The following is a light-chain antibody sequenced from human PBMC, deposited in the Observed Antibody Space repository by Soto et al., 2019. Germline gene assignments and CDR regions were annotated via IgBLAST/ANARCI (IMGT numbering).Light chain of an antibody. V-gene: IGLV2-14*01. CDR1: NSDVGNYNY. CDR2: EVT. J-gene: IGLJ1*01. CDR3: SSFTTVNTLV. Sequence: QSVLTQPASVSGSPGQSITISCTGVNSDVGNYNYVSWYQQHPGEAPRLLIHEVTNRPSGVSDRFSGSKSGNMASLTISGLQAEDEADYYCSSFTTVNTLVFGGGTKVTVL.